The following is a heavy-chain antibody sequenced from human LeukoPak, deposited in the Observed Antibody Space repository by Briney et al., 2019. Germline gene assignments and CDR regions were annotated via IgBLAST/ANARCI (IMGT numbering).Heavy chain of an antibody. CDR2: IYYSGST. J-gene: IGHJ4*02. D-gene: IGHD1-26*01. V-gene: IGHV4-59*01. CDR1: GGSISSYY. CDR3: ARVSGSYYYFDY. Sequence: SETLSLTCTVSGGSISSYYWSWIRQPPGKGLEWIGYIYYSGSTNYNPSLKSRVTISVDTSKNQFSLKLSSVTAADTAVYCCARVSGSYYYFDYWGQGTLVTVSS.